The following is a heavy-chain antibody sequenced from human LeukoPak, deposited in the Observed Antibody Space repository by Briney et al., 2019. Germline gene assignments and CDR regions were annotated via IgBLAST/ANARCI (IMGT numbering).Heavy chain of an antibody. CDR2: VYDTGST. V-gene: IGHV4-31*03. CDR1: GGSVTSGGYY. CDR3: ARISAGRYGMDV. J-gene: IGHJ6*02. D-gene: IGHD6-6*01. Sequence: PSETLSLTCTVSGGSVTSGGYYWSWIRQHPEKGLEWIGYVYDTGSTYYNPSLKSRVTISSDTSKNQFSLKVSSVTAADTAAYYCARISAGRYGMDVWGQGTTVTVSS.